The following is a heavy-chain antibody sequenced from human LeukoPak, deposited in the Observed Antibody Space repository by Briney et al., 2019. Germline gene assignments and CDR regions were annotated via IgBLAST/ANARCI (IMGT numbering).Heavy chain of an antibody. CDR2: INGGGVNT. V-gene: IGHV3-23*01. CDR3: AKDLYSNYGPADY. D-gene: IGHD4-11*01. Sequence: GGSLRLSCAASGFTFSSYAMSWVRQAPGKGLEWVSTINGGGVNTHYADSVGGRFTISRDDSKNTLFLQMNSLRDEDTAVYYCAKDLYSNYGPADYWGQGNLVTVSS. CDR1: GFTFSSYA. J-gene: IGHJ4*02.